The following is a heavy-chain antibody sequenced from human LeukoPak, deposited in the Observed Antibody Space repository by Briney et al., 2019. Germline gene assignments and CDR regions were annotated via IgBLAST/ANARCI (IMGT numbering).Heavy chain of an antibody. CDR3: ASVKTPDSSRWYMWTPRDYYYYMDV. J-gene: IGHJ6*03. Sequence: SQTLSLTCTVSGCSISSGGYYWSWIRQHPGKGLEWIGYSYYSGSTYYYPSLKSRVTKSVHTSKNQFSLKLSSVTAAGTAVYYCASVKTPDSSRWYMWTPRDYYYYMDVWGKGTTVTVSS. CDR1: GCSISSGGYY. CDR2: SYYSGST. D-gene: IGHD6-13*01. V-gene: IGHV4-31*03.